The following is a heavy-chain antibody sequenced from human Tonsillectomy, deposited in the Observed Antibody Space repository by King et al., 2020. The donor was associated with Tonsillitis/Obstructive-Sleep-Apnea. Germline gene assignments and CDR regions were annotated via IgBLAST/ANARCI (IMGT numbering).Heavy chain of an antibody. CDR1: GGSISSGGYY. V-gene: IGHV4-31*03. D-gene: IGHD5-18*01. CDR2: IYYSGST. J-gene: IGHJ5*02. CDR3: ASTPVRWASVHCTAETQNWFDP. Sequence: QLQESGPGLVKPSQTLSLPCTVSGGSISSGGYYWSWIRQHPGKGLEWIGYIYYSGSTYYNPSLKSRVTISVDTSKNQFSLKLSSVTDADTAVYCCASTPVRWASVHCTAETQNWFDPWGQGTLVTVSS.